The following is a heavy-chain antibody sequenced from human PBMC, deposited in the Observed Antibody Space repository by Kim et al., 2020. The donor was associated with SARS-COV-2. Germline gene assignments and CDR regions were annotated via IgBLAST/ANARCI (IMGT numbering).Heavy chain of an antibody. Sequence: GGSLRLSCAASGFTFSSDWMHWVRQAPGKGLVWVSRINGDGSSTSYADSVKGRFTISRDNAKNTLYLQMNNLRAEDTAVYYCARQFDCWGQGTLVTVSS. J-gene: IGHJ4*02. CDR1: GFTFSSDW. CDR3: ARQFDC. V-gene: IGHV3-74*01. CDR2: INGDGSST.